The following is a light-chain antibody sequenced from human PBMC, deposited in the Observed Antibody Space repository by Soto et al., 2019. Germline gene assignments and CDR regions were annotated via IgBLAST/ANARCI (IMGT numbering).Light chain of an antibody. CDR2: GAS. J-gene: IGKJ1*01. CDR3: QQYNNWPGT. Sequence: EIVLTQSPGTLSVSPGERATLSCRASQSVSSKLAWYQQKPRQAPRLLFYGASTGATGIPARFSGSGSETEFTLSISSLQSADFAVYYCQQYNNWPGTFGQGTKVEIK. V-gene: IGKV3-15*01. CDR1: QSVSSK.